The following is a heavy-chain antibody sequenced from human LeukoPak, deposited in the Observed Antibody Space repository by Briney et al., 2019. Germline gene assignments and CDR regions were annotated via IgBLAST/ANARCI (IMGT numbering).Heavy chain of an antibody. Sequence: PSETLSLTCTVSGGSISSSSYYWGWLRQPPGKGLEWLGSIYYSGSTYYNPSLKSRVTISVDTSKNQFSLKLSSVTAADTAVYYCARESIGILDYWGQGTLVTVSS. D-gene: IGHD6-6*01. J-gene: IGHJ4*02. CDR2: IYYSGST. V-gene: IGHV4-39*07. CDR3: ARESIGILDY. CDR1: GGSISSSSYY.